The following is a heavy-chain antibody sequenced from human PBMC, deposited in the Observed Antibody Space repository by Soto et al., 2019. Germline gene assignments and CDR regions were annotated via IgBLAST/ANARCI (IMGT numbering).Heavy chain of an antibody. CDR3: ARGYSSGPDH. J-gene: IGHJ4*02. CDR1: GFTFSGYS. V-gene: IGHV3-21*01. D-gene: IGHD6-19*01. CDR2: ISSSSSYI. Sequence: GGSLRLSCAASGFTFSGYSMNWVRQAPGKGLEWVSSISSSSSYIYYADSVKGRLTISRDNAKNSLYLQMNSLRAEDTAVYYCARGYSSGPDHWCQGTLVNDSS.